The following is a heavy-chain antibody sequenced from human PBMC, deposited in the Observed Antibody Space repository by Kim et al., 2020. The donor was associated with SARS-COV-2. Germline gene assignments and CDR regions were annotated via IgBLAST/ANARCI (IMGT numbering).Heavy chain of an antibody. D-gene: IGHD3-9*01. Sequence: GGSLRLSCAASGFTFSSYSMNWVRQAPGKGLEWVSSISSSSSYIYYAASVKGRFTISRDNAKNSLYLQMNSLRAEDTAVYYCARDEGDDILTGPGRFDPWGQGTLVTVSS. CDR1: GFTFSSYS. J-gene: IGHJ5*02. V-gene: IGHV3-21*01. CDR2: ISSSSSYI. CDR3: ARDEGDDILTGPGRFDP.